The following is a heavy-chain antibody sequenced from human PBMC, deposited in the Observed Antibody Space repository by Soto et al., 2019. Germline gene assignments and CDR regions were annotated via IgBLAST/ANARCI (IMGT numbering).Heavy chain of an antibody. CDR2: LTGGSSNT. CDR3: ANGRATYGLLTHDY. Sequence: PGGSLRLSCAASGFSFRYYAMSWVRQAPGKGLEWISTLTGGSSNTYYADSVKGRFAISRDNSRNTLYLQMHSLTAEDTAVYYCANGRATYGLLTHDYWGQGTLVTVSS. D-gene: IGHD3-9*01. CDR1: GFSFRYYA. V-gene: IGHV3-23*01. J-gene: IGHJ4*02.